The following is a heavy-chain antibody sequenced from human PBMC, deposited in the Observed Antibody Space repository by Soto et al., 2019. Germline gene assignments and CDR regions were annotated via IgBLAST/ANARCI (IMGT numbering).Heavy chain of an antibody. D-gene: IGHD6-19*01. CDR1: GGSISSGGYY. CDR2: TYYSENT. V-gene: IGHV4-31*03. Sequence: SETLSLTCTVSGGSISSGGYYWNWIRQHPGKGLEWIGYTYYSENTYYNPSLNSRITISADTSKNQFSLKLSSVTAADTAVYYCAMLPRSGWAIDFWGQGTLVTVSS. J-gene: IGHJ4*02. CDR3: AMLPRSGWAIDF.